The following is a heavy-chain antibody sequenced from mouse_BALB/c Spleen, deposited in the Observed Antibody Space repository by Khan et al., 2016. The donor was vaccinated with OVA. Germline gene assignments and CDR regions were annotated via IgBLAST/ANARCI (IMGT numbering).Heavy chain of an antibody. J-gene: IGHJ3*01. CDR1: GFNIKDYY. V-gene: IGHV14-1*02. CDR2: TDPENGET. CDR3: ASSGYFAWFTY. Sequence: VRLQQSGAELVRPGALVKLSCKASGFNIKDYYMHWVKQRPEQGLEWIGWTDPENGETVYDPKFQDKASITADTSSNTAYLQLSSLTSEDTAVYYCASSGYFAWFTYWGQGTLVTVSA.